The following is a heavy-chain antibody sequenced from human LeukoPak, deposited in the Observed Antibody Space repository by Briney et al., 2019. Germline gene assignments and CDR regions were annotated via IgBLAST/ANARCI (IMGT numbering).Heavy chain of an antibody. J-gene: IGHJ4*02. CDR2: ISWNSGSI. Sequence: QPGGSLRLSCAASGFTFSQNWLHWVRQAPGKGLEWVSGISWNSGSIGYADSVKGRFTISRDNAKISLYLQMNSLRAEDTALYYCAKDIGSSSWYLLDYWGQGTLVTVSS. CDR1: GFTFSQNW. CDR3: AKDIGSSSWYLLDY. V-gene: IGHV3-9*01. D-gene: IGHD6-13*01.